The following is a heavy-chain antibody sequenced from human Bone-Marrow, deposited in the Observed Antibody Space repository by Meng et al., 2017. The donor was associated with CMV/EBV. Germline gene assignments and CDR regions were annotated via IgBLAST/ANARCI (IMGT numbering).Heavy chain of an antibody. V-gene: IGHV3-11*04. CDR3: ARSVKYYYYGMYV. CDR1: GFTFSDYY. CDR2: ISSSGSTI. Sequence: GESLKITCAASGFTFSDYYMSWIRQAPGKGLEWVSYISSSGSTIYYADSVKGRFTISRDNAKNSLYLQMNSLRAEDTAVYYCARSVKYYYYGMYVWGQGTTVTGYS. J-gene: IGHJ6*01.